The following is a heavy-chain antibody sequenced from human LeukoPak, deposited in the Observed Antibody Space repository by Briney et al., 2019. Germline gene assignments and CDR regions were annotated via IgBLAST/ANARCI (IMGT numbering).Heavy chain of an antibody. V-gene: IGHV4-39*07. D-gene: IGHD1-7*01. CDR3: VRDLTVNWYYY. CDR1: GASISDRTHY. CDR2: IVYSGGT. Sequence: KPSETLSLTCIVSGASISDRTHYWGWIRQTPEKGLEWIGTIVYSGGTYYTPSLQSRVMISVDTSKNLFSLRLSSVTAADTAIYYCVRDLTVNWYYYWGQGTLVTVSS. J-gene: IGHJ4*02.